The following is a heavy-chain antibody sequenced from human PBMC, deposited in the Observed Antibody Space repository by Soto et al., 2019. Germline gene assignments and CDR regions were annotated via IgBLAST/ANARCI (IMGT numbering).Heavy chain of an antibody. Sequence: ASVKVSCKASGYSFTNYAIHWVRQAPGQRPEWMGWINAGNGNTKYSQKFQGRVTIARETSASAVYMELSSLTSEDKAVYYCARDELVRYYYYAMDVWGQGTTVTV. CDR2: INAGNGNT. D-gene: IGHD6-6*01. J-gene: IGHJ6*02. V-gene: IGHV1-3*01. CDR1: GYSFTNYA. CDR3: ARDELVRYYYYAMDV.